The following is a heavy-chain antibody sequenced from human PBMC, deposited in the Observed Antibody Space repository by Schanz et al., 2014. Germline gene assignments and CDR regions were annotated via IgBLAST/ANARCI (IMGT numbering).Heavy chain of an antibody. V-gene: IGHV1-46*01. CDR2: IYLSDGST. J-gene: IGHJ4*02. Sequence: QVQLVQSGAEVKKPGASVKLSCKASGYTFTSYFIHWVRQAPGQGLEWMGRIYLSDGSTRYAQKFQGRVTMTRDTASTTAYMELNSLRSDDTAVYYCVRELSGGTFDYWGQGALVTVSS. CDR1: GYTFTSYF. CDR3: VRELSGGTFDY. D-gene: IGHD1-1*01.